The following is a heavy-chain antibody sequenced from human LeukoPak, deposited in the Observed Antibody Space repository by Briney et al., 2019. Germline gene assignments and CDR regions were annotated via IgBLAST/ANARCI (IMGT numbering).Heavy chain of an antibody. CDR2: MNPNSGNT. Sequence: ASVKVSCKASGYTFTSYDINWVRQATGQGLEWMGWMNPNSGNTGYAQKFQGRVTMTRNTSISTAYMELSSLRSEDTAVYYCARALFEYSSSWYRYYYYGMDVWGQGTTVTVSS. CDR1: GYTFTSYD. J-gene: IGHJ6*02. D-gene: IGHD6-13*01. CDR3: ARALFEYSSSWYRYYYYGMDV. V-gene: IGHV1-8*01.